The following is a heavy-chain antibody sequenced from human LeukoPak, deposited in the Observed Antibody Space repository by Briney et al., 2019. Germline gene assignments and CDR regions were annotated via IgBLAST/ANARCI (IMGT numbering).Heavy chain of an antibody. J-gene: IGHJ6*02. V-gene: IGHV4-30-4*01. D-gene: IGHD3-22*01. Sequence: SETLSLTCTVSGGSISSGDYYWSWIRQPPGKGLEWIGYIYYSGSTYDNPSLKSRVTISEDTSQNQFSLKLSSVTAADTAVYYCARTLDSRRYIVRRPYSMDVWGQGTTVTVSS. CDR3: ARTLDSRRYIVRRPYSMDV. CDR1: GGSISSGDYY. CDR2: IYYSGST.